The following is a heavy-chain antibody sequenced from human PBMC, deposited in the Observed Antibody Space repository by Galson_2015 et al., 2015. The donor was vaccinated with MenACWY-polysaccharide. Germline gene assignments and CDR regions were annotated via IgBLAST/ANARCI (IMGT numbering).Heavy chain of an antibody. CDR2: ISSGSSYT. CDR1: SSYY. CDR3: ARHSEWELPDY. J-gene: IGHJ4*02. V-gene: IGHV3-21*01. Sequence: SSYYWGWIRQPPGKGLEWVSSISSGSSYTYYADSVKGRFTISRDNAKNSLYLQMNSLRAEDTAVYYCARHSEWELPDYWGQGTLVTVSS. D-gene: IGHD1-26*01.